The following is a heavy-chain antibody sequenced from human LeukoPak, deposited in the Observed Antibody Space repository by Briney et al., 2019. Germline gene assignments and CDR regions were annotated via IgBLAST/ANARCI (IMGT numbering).Heavy chain of an antibody. D-gene: IGHD5-18*01. J-gene: IGHJ4*02. Sequence: ASVKVSCKASGYTFTSYGISWVRQAPGQGLEWMGWMNPNSGNTGYAQKFQGRVTMTRNTSISTAYMELSSLRSEDTAVYYCARWRYGYVIDYWGQGTLVTVSS. CDR1: GYTFTSYG. V-gene: IGHV1-8*02. CDR3: ARWRYGYVIDY. CDR2: MNPNSGNT.